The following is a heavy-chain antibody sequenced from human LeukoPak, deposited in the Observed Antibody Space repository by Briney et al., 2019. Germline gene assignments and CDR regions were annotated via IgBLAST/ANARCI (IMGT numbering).Heavy chain of an antibody. CDR2: IYYSGST. J-gene: IGHJ4*02. CDR3: ARHGNQKVMVYEVDY. V-gene: IGHV4-59*05. Sequence: PSETLSLTCTVSGGSISSYYWSWIRQPPGKGLEWIGSIYYSGSTYYNPSLKSRVTISVDTSKNQFSLKLSSVTAADTAVYYCARHGNQKVMVYEVDYWGQGTLVTVSS. D-gene: IGHD2-8*01. CDR1: GGSISSYY.